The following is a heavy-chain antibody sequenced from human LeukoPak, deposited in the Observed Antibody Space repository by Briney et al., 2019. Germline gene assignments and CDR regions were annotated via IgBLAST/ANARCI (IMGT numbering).Heavy chain of an antibody. J-gene: IGHJ4*02. CDR2: INPSGGST. V-gene: IGHV1-46*01. D-gene: IGHD2-21*01. CDR3: AKDEWCRYYYCGGGYFDY. CDR1: GYTFTSYY. Sequence: ASVKVSCKASGYTFTSYYMHWVRQAPGQGLEWMGIINPSGGSTSYAQKFQGRVTMTRDTSTSTVYMELSSLRSEDTAVYYCAKDEWCRYYYCGGGYFDYWGQGTLVTVSS.